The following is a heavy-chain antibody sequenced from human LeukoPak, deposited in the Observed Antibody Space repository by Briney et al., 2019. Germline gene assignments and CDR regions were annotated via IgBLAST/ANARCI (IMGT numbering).Heavy chain of an antibody. CDR1: GGSISSYY. Sequence: SETLSLTCSVSGGSISSYYRSWIRQPPGKGLEWIGYIYTSGSTNYNPSLKSRVTISVDTTKNQFSLKLSSVTAADTAVYYCARHRMPAAGPAFDIWGQGTMVTVSS. J-gene: IGHJ3*02. D-gene: IGHD6-13*01. V-gene: IGHV4-4*09. CDR3: ARHRMPAAGPAFDI. CDR2: IYTSGST.